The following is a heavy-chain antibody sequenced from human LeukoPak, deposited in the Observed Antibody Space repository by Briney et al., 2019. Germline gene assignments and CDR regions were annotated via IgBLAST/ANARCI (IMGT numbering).Heavy chain of an antibody. Sequence: GASVKVSCKASGYTFTSYGITWVRQAPGQGPEWMGWISAYNGNTDDAQKLHGRVTMTTDTSTSTAYMKLRSLRSDDTAVYYCARGWNDCSSSSCYRGYDYYYGMDVWGQGTTVTVSS. CDR1: GYTFTSYG. J-gene: IGHJ6*02. V-gene: IGHV1-18*01. CDR2: ISAYNGNT. D-gene: IGHD2-2*01. CDR3: ARGWNDCSSSSCYRGYDYYYGMDV.